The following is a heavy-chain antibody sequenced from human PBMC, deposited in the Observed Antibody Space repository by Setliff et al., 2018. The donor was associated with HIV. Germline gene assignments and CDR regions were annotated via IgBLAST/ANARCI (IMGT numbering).Heavy chain of an antibody. J-gene: IGHJ4*02. CDR2: IYPSGNV. V-gene: IGHV4-4*07. Sequence: SETLSLTCTVSGGSISRYYWSWIRQPAGKGLEWIGRIYPSGNVNYNPSLKSRLTMSIDTSKNQFSLKLSSVTATDTAVYYCARDAGPHYGSGPPLEYWGQGIQVTVSS. CDR1: GGSISRYY. D-gene: IGHD3-10*01. CDR3: ARDAGPHYGSGPPLEY.